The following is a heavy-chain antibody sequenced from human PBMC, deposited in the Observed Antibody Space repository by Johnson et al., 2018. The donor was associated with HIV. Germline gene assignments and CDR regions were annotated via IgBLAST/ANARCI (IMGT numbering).Heavy chain of an antibody. CDR2: IYSGGST. CDR1: GFTVSSNY. CDR3: ARDLPSGSYAPFDI. D-gene: IGHD1-26*01. V-gene: IGHV3-53*01. Sequence: EVQLVESGGGLIQPGESLRLSCAASGFTVSSNYMSWVRQAPGKGLEWVSVIYSGGSTYNADSVKGRFNISRDNSKNTLYLQMNSLRAEDTALYYCARDLPSGSYAPFDIWGQGTMVTVSS. J-gene: IGHJ3*02.